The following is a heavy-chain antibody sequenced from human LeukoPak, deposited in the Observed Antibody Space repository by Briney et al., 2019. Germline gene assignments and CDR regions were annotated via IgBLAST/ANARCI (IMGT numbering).Heavy chain of an antibody. CDR3: ARAGGDYVWRN. CDR1: GFTFSSYS. CDR2: ISSSSSYI. V-gene: IGHV3-21*01. D-gene: IGHD4-17*01. Sequence: GGSLRLSCAAFGFTFSSYSMNWVRQAPGKGLEWVSSISSSSSYIYYADSVKGRFTISRDNAKNSLYLQMNSLRAEDTAVYYCARAGGDYVWRNWGQGTLVTVSS. J-gene: IGHJ4*02.